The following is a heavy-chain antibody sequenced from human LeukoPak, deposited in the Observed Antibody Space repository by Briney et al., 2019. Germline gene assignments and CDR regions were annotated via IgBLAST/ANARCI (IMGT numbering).Heavy chain of an antibody. CDR1: GFTFNNYA. V-gene: IGHV3-30-3*01. J-gene: IGHJ6*02. D-gene: IGHD3-10*01. CDR3: ARDPYRDYDGSGYYYYYYGMDV. Sequence: GGSLRLSCAASGFTFNNYAIHWVRQAPGKGLEWVVVISYDGSNNYYADSVKGRFTISRDNSKNTLYPQMNSLRAEDTAVYYCARDPYRDYDGSGYYYYYYGMDVWGQGTTVTVSS. CDR2: ISYDGSNN.